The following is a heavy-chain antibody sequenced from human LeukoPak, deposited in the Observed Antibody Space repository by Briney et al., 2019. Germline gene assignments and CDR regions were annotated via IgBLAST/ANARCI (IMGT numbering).Heavy chain of an antibody. CDR3: ARVTHYYYYYMDV. J-gene: IGHJ6*03. CDR2: IIPIFGTA. Sequence: ASVKVSCKASGGTFSSYAISWVRQAPGQGLEWMGGIIPIFGTANYARKFQGRVTITADESTSTAYVELSSLRSEDTAVYYCARVTHYYYYYMDVWGKGTTVTISS. D-gene: IGHD3-16*01. V-gene: IGHV1-69*13. CDR1: GGTFSSYA.